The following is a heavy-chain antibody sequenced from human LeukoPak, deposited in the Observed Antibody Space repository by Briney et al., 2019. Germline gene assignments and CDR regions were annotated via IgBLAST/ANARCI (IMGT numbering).Heavy chain of an antibody. J-gene: IGHJ4*02. CDR2: ISGSGGST. D-gene: IGHD3-16*02. CDR1: GFTFSSYA. Sequence: GGSLRLSCAASGFTFSSYAMSWVRQAPGKGLEWVSAISGSGGSTFYADSVKGRFTISRDNAKNSLYLQMNSLRAEDTAVYYCASQSRGRGVIVIRPFDYWGQGTLVTVSS. CDR3: ASQSRGRGVIVIRPFDY. V-gene: IGHV3-23*01.